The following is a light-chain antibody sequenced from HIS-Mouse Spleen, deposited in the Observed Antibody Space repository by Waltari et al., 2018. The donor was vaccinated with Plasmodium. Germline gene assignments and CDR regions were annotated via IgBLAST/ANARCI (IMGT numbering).Light chain of an antibody. V-gene: IGLV3-19*01. J-gene: IGLJ3*02. CDR3: NSRDSSGNHWV. CDR2: GKN. CDR1: SLTRSY. Sequence: SSELTPDPAVAVALGQPVRITCQGDSLTRSYASWYPQKPGKAPVLVIYGKNNRPSGIPDRFSGSSSGNTASLTITGAQAEDEADYYCNSRDSSGNHWVFGGGTKLTVL.